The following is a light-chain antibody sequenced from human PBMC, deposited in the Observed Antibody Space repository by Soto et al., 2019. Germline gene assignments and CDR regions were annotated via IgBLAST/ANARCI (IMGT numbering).Light chain of an antibody. CDR3: QSFDSSLSVV. J-gene: IGLJ2*01. Sequence: QSVLTQPPSVSGAPGQRVTISCTGSSSNFGAGYDVHWYQQLPGTAPKLLIYGNNNRPSGVPDRFSASKSGTSASLAITGLQAEDEADYYCQSFDSSLSVVFGGGTKLTVL. CDR1: SSNFGAGYD. V-gene: IGLV1-40*01. CDR2: GNN.